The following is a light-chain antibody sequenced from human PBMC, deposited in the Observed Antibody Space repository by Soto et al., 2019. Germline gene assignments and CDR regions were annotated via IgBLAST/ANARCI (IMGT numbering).Light chain of an antibody. J-gene: IGKJ5*01. V-gene: IGKV3-11*01. Sequence: EIVLTQSPATLSVSPGERVTLSCRASQNLHSFLNWYQQRPGQAPRPLIYDGSKRAAGVPDRISGDGSGTDYTLTISSLEPEEFAVYYCQQRTRWPMTFGQGTRLEIK. CDR2: DGS. CDR1: QNLHSF. CDR3: QQRTRWPMT.